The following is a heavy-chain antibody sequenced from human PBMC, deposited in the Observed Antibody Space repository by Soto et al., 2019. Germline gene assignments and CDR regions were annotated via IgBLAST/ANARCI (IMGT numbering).Heavy chain of an antibody. J-gene: IGHJ6*02. Sequence: SWVRQAPGQGLEWMGAIIPMSGAAKSAQRFQGRVTIAADESTSTAYMELHSLRSDDTAVYYCSRGGTTATYRGAVITYGMDVWGQGTTVTVSS. V-gene: IGHV1-69*01. CDR2: IIPMSGAA. CDR3: SRGGTTATYRGAVITYGMDV. D-gene: IGHD6-25*01.